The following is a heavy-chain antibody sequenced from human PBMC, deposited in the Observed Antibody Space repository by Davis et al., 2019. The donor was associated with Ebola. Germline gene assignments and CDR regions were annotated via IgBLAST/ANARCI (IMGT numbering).Heavy chain of an antibody. CDR2: IYHSGST. D-gene: IGHD6-6*01. CDR1: GGSISSSNW. CDR3: ARDEITARRDYYYYYGMDV. J-gene: IGHJ6*02. Sequence: MPSETLSLTCAVSGGSISSSNWWSWVRQPPGKGLEWIGEIYHSGSTNYNPSLKSRVTISVDTSKNQFSLKLSSVTAADTAVYYCARDEITARRDYYYYYGMDVWGQGTTVTVSS. V-gene: IGHV4-4*02.